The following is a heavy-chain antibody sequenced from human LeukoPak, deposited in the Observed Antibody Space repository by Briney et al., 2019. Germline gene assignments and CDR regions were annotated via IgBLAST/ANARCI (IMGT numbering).Heavy chain of an antibody. J-gene: IGHJ3*02. CDR3: TKEEPPHYDTLTGSDGSFDI. V-gene: IGHV3-53*05. Sequence: GGSLRLSCAASGFTVSSNYMSWVRQAPGKGLEWVSVIYSGGRTYYADSVKGRFTTSRDNSKNSLYLHMNSLTAEDTAFYYCTKEEPPHYDTLTGSDGSFDIWGQGTMVIVSS. CDR1: GFTVSSNY. D-gene: IGHD3-9*01. CDR2: IYSGGRT.